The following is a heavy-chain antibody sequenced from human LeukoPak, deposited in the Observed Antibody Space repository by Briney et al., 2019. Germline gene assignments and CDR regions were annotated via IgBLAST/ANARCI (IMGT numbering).Heavy chain of an antibody. V-gene: IGHV5-51*01. CDR1: GYSFTSYW. CDR2: IYPGDSDT. Sequence: PGESLKISCKGSGYSFTSYWIGWVRQMPGKGLEWMGIIYPGDSDTRYSPSFQGQVTISADKSISTAYLQWSSLKASDTAMYYCARRLRVVGATTGYFDYWGQGTLVTVSS. J-gene: IGHJ4*02. CDR3: ARRLRVVGATTGYFDY. D-gene: IGHD1-26*01.